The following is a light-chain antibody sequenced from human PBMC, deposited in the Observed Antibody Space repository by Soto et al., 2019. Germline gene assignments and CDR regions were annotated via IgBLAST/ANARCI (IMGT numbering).Light chain of an antibody. J-gene: IGKJ4*01. CDR1: QSISSW. Sequence: DSQMTQSPSTLPASVGDRVTITCRASQSISSWLAWYQQKPGKAPKLLIYKASLLQSGVPSRFSGSGSGTEFTLTISSLQPEDFATYYCQQYDRYPVTFSGGTKVEVK. CDR2: KAS. V-gene: IGKV1-5*03. CDR3: QQYDRYPVT.